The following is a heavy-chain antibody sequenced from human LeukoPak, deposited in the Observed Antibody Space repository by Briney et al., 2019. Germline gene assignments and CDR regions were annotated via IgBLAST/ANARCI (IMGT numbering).Heavy chain of an antibody. J-gene: IGHJ6*03. CDR2: IKQDGSEK. Sequence: GGSLRLSCAASGFTFSSYWMSWVRQAPGKGLEWVANIKQDGSEKFYVDSVKGRFTISRDNAKNSLFLQMNSLRAENTAVYYCARDRAITYCGGDCPLGSYYMDVWGKGTTVTVSS. CDR3: ARDRAITYCGGDCPLGSYYMDV. D-gene: IGHD2-21*01. CDR1: GFTFSSYW. V-gene: IGHV3-7*01.